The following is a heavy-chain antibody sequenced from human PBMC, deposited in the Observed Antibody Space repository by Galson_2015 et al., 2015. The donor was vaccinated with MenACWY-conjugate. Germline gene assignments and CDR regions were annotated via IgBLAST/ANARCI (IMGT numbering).Heavy chain of an antibody. CDR2: IRSTDSSSSGSII. CDR1: GFTFSSYT. D-gene: IGHD5/OR15-5a*01. V-gene: IGHV3-48*04. CDR3: ATARVSTMTQPHY. Sequence: SLRLSCAPSGFTFSSYTLNWVRQAPGKGLGWISYIRSTDSSSSGSIINYADSVRGRFTISRDNAKNSLYLQMNSLRAEDTAVYYCATARVSTMTQPHYWGQGTLVTVSS. J-gene: IGHJ4*02.